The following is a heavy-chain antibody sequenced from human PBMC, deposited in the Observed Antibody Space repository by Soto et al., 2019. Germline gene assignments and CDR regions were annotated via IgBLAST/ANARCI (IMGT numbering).Heavy chain of an antibody. Sequence: XSVKVSCKVSGVTFTRYYMHWVRQAPGQWLEWMGIXNLSGXATAYEKKFRXXVTMTRDXXXSKVYMELSSLRSEDTAVYFCARSSDWYFFDYWGQGTLVTVSS. CDR3: ARSSDWYFFDY. D-gene: IGHD3-9*01. J-gene: IGHJ4*02. V-gene: IGHV1-46*01. CDR2: XNLSGXAT. CDR1: GVTFTRYY.